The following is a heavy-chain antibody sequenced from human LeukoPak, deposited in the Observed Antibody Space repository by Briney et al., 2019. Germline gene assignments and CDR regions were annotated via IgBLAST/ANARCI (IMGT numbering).Heavy chain of an antibody. V-gene: IGHV1-18*01. Sequence: VSCKASGYTFTSYGISWVRQAPGQGLEWMGWISAYNGNTKYAQKFQGGVTITTDTSTSTAYMELRSLRSDHTAVYYCARGHRTAAYDSSGSDYWGQGTLVTVSS. J-gene: IGHJ4*02. CDR2: ISAYNGNT. CDR1: GYTFTSYG. CDR3: ARGHRTAAYDSSGSDY. D-gene: IGHD3-22*01.